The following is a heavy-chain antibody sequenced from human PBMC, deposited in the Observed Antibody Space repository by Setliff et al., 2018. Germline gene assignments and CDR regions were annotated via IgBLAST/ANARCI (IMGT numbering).Heavy chain of an antibody. V-gene: IGHV3-21*03. J-gene: IGHJ4*02. Sequence: SLRLSCAASGFTFSSYNMNWVRQAPGKGLEWVSSISGSSTYTYYADSVKGRFTTSRDNAKDSLYLQMNSLRAEDTAVYYCARTAGSSSASGFDYWGQGTLVTVSS. D-gene: IGHD2-15*01. CDR1: GFTFSSYN. CDR2: ISGSSTYT. CDR3: ARTAGSSSASGFDY.